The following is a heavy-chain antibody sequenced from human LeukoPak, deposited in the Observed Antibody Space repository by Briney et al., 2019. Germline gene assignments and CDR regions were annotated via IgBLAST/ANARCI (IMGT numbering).Heavy chain of an antibody. Sequence: PGRSLRLSCAASGFTFSHYTMNWARQAPGKGLEWVSDISSSSRTISYADSVKGRFTISRDNAKNSLYLQMNSLRDEDTAVYYCARERWGAAAGTDYWGQGTLVTVSS. J-gene: IGHJ4*02. V-gene: IGHV3-48*02. D-gene: IGHD6-13*01. CDR2: ISSSSRTI. CDR1: GFTFSHYT. CDR3: ARERWGAAAGTDY.